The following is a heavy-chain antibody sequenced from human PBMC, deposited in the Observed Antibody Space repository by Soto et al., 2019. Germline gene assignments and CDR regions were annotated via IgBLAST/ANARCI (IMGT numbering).Heavy chain of an antibody. CDR2: INRSRST. D-gene: IGHD3-9*01. CDR3: ARGWVGTGSHYFRF. V-gene: IGHV4-34*01. J-gene: IGHJ4*02. Sequence: QVQLQQWGAGLLKPSETLSLTCAVYGKSFSGYYWSWIRQPPGKGLEWIGEINRSRSTNHNPSLKSRVTISVDTSKNQFSLKLNSVTAADTAVYYCARGWVGTGSHYFRFWGQGTLVTVSS. CDR1: GKSFSGYY.